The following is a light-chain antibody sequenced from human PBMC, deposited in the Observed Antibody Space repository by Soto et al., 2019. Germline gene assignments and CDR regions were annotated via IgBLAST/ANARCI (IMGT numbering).Light chain of an antibody. CDR2: AAS. J-gene: IGKJ1*01. CDR1: QGIRIA. Sequence: DTQMTQSPSSLSASVGDRVTITCRASQGIRIALGWYQQKPGKAPKRLIYAASSLQSGVPSRFSGSGSGTEFTLTISSLQPEDVATYYCLQHDTYPWTFGQGTRVEIK. V-gene: IGKV1-17*01. CDR3: LQHDTYPWT.